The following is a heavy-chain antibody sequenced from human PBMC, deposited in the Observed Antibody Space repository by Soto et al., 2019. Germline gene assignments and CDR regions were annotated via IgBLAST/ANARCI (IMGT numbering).Heavy chain of an antibody. CDR1: GFTFSSYA. D-gene: IGHD6-13*01. V-gene: IGHV3-30-3*01. Sequence: QVQLVESGGGVVQPGRSLRLSCAASGFTFSSYAMHWVRQAPGKGLEWVAVISYDGSNKYYADSVKGRFTISRDNSKNTLYLQMNSLRAEDTAVYYCARDKYSSSWWGNYAFEIWGQGTMVTVSS. CDR2: ISYDGSNK. CDR3: ARDKYSSSWWGNYAFEI. J-gene: IGHJ3*02.